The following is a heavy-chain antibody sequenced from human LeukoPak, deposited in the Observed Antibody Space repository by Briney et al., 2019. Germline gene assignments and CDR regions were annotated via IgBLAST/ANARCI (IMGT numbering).Heavy chain of an antibody. V-gene: IGHV3-23*01. CDR3: AKIIAAANRPTFDY. J-gene: IGHJ4*02. CDR2: ISGSGSYT. Sequence: PGGSLRLSCAASGFTFSSYGMSWVRQAPGKGLEWVSAISGSGSYTYYGDSVKGRFTISSDNSKNTIYLQMNSLRAEDTAVYYCAKIIAAANRPTFDYWGQGTLVTVSS. D-gene: IGHD6-13*01. CDR1: GFTFSSYG.